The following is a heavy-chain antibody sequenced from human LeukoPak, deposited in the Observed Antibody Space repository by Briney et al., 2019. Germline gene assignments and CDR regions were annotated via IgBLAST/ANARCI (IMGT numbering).Heavy chain of an antibody. V-gene: IGHV1-2*06. CDR3: ARDLSGISSATDAFDM. CDR1: GYTFTAYY. CDR2: INPNSGGT. Sequence: GASVKVSCRASGYTFTAYYIHWVRQAPGQGLEWMGRINPNSGGTDSTQNFQGRVTMTRDTSMDTAYMELSSLRSGDTALYYCARDLSGISSATDAFDMWGQGTKVTVSS. D-gene: IGHD1-14*01. J-gene: IGHJ3*02.